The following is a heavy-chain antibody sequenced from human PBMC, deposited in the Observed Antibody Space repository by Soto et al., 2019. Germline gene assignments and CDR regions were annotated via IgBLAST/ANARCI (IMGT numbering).Heavy chain of an antibody. CDR2: VFRSGST. Sequence: NPSETLSLTCTVSGGSISSGDYSWSWIRQPPGKGLELIGYVFRSGSTYYSPSLKSRVTISVDGSKNQFSLKLTSVTAADTGVYYCARGSYGAGSDYWGQGTLVTVSS. CDR3: ARGSYGAGSDY. D-gene: IGHD3-10*01. J-gene: IGHJ4*02. V-gene: IGHV4-30-2*01. CDR1: GGSISSGDYS.